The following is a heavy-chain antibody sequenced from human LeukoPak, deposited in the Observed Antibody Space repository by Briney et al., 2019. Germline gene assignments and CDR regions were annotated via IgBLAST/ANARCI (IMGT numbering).Heavy chain of an antibody. CDR2: ILGSCCSA. J-gene: IGHJ4*02. CDR1: GFTFGSYA. CDR3: AKTKTGYSSGRYPAWPIDY. V-gene: IGHV3-23*01. D-gene: IGHD2-15*01. Sequence: PGGSLRLSCAASGFTFGSYAMYWVRQSPGKGLEGVSGILGSCCSAHYADSVKGWFTISRDNSQNTVYLQMDSLRAEDTATYYCAKTKTGYSSGRYPAWPIDYWGQGTLVTVSS.